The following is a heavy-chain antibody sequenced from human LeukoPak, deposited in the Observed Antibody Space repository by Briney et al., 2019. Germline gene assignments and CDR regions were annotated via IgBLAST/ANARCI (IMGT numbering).Heavy chain of an antibody. D-gene: IGHD3-22*01. CDR1: GGTFISYA. J-gene: IGHJ1*01. V-gene: IGHV1-69*13. CDR3: AREGEDYYDSSGYPNPRIEYFQH. CDR2: IIPIFGTA. Sequence: SVKVSCKASGGTFISYAISWVRQAPGQGLEWMGGIIPIFGTANYAQKFQGRVTITADESTSTAYMELSSLRSEDTAVYYCAREGEDYYDSSGYPNPRIEYFQHWGQGTLVTVSS.